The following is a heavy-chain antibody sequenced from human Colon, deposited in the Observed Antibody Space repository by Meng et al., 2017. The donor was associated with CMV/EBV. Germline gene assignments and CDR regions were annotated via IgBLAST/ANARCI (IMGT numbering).Heavy chain of an antibody. J-gene: IGHJ6*02. V-gene: IGHV3-7*01. Sequence: GAPKISGAASGFTFSRNWMTWVRQAPGKGLEWVANINEDGGEIYYVDSLKGRFTISRDNAKNSLYLQMNSLRAEDSAVYYCARITTFGTGLHGMDVWGQGTTVTVSS. D-gene: IGHD3-3*01. CDR3: ARITTFGTGLHGMDV. CDR2: INEDGGEI. CDR1: GFTFSRNW.